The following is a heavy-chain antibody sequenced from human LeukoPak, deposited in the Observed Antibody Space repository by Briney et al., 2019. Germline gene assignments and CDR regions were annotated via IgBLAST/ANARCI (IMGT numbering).Heavy chain of an antibody. D-gene: IGHD3-22*01. J-gene: IGHJ3*02. CDR1: GGTFSSYA. V-gene: IGHV1-69*05. Sequence: SVKVSCKXSGGTFSSYAISWVRQAPGQGLEWMGRIIPIFGTANYSQKFQGRVTITTDESTSTAYMELSSLRSEDTAVYYCARDPRNYYDSSHDAFDIWGQGTMVTVSS. CDR3: ARDPRNYYDSSHDAFDI. CDR2: IIPIFGTA.